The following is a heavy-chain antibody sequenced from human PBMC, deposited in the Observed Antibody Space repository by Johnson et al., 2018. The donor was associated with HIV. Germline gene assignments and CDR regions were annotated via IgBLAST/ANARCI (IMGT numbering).Heavy chain of an antibody. CDR1: GFRFSSSW. CDR2: INSDGGST. D-gene: IGHD6-6*01. V-gene: IGHV3-74*03. CDR3: ASGAYSSSLTFDI. Sequence: VQLVESGGGLVQPGGSLRLSCTASGFRFSSSWMHWVRQAPGKGLVWVSRINSDGGSTAYADSVKGRFTISRDNAKNTLLLQMNSLRVDDTAMYYCASGAYSSSLTFDIWGQGTMVTVSS. J-gene: IGHJ3*02.